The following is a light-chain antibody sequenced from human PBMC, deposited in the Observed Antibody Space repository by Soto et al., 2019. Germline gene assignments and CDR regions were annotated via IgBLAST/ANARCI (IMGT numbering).Light chain of an antibody. J-gene: IGLJ1*01. CDR3: SSYTSSSTSRV. CDR2: EVS. V-gene: IGLV2-14*01. CDR1: SXDVGGYNY. Sequence: QSALTQPASVSGSPGQSITISCTGTSXDVGGYNYVSWYQQHPGKAPKLMIYEVSNRPSGVSNRFSGSKSGNTASLTISGLQAEDEADYYCSSYTSSSTSRVFGTGTKVIVL.